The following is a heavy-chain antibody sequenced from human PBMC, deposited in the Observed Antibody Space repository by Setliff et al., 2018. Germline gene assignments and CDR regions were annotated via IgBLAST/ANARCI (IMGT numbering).Heavy chain of an antibody. V-gene: IGHV4-61*02. J-gene: IGHJ4*02. Sequence: SETLSLTCTVSGGSISSSNYYWSWIRQPAGKGLEWIGRIYTSGSTNYNPSLKSRVTISVDTSKNQFSLKLSSVTAADTAVYYCARGAGWCCDSSGYYYDYWGQGTLVTVSS. D-gene: IGHD3-22*01. CDR3: ARGAGWCCDSSGYYYDY. CDR1: GGSISSSNYY. CDR2: IYTSGST.